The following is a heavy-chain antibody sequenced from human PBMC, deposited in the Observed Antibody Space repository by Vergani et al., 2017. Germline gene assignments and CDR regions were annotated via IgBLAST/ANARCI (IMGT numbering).Heavy chain of an antibody. CDR2: IRSKAYGGTT. Sequence: EVQLVESGGGLVQPGRSLRLSCTASGFTFGDYAMSWVRQAPGKGLEWVGFIRSKAYGGTTEYAASVKGRFTTSRDDSKSIAYLQMNSLKTEDTAVYYCTRDLGFLGYXSSTSCYDYYGMDVWGQGTTVTVSS. CDR3: TRDLGFLGYXSSTSCYDYYGMDV. CDR1: GFTFGDYA. J-gene: IGHJ6*02. V-gene: IGHV3-49*04. D-gene: IGHD2-2*01.